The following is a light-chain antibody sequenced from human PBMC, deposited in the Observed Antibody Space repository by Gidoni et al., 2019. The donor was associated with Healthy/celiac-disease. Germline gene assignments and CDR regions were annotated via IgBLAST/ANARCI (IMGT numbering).Light chain of an antibody. V-gene: IGKV1-5*01. CDR1: QSISSW. CDR2: DAS. Sequence: DIQMTQSPSTLSASVGDRVTITYRASQSISSWLAWYQQKPGKAPKLLIYDASSLESGVPSRFSGSRSGTEFTLTISSLQPDDFATYYCQQYNSYSPTFXXXTKVEIK. J-gene: IGKJ1*01. CDR3: QQYNSYSPT.